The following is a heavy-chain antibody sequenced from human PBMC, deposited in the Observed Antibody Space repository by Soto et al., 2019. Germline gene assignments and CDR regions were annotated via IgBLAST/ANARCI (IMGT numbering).Heavy chain of an antibody. Sequence: GGSLRLSCAASGFTFSSYWMSWVRQAPGKGLEWVANIKQDGSEKYYVDSVKGRFTISRDNAKNSLYLQMNSLRAEDTAVYYCARVQEWELTYFDYWGQGTLVTVSS. CDR3: ARVQEWELTYFDY. D-gene: IGHD1-26*01. V-gene: IGHV3-7*04. J-gene: IGHJ4*02. CDR2: IKQDGSEK. CDR1: GFTFSSYW.